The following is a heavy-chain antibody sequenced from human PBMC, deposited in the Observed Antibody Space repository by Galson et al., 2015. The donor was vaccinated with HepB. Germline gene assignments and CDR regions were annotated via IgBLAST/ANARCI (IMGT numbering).Heavy chain of an antibody. CDR2: MNPNSGNT. D-gene: IGHD2-2*02. Sequence: SVKVSCKASGYTFTSYDINWVRQATGQGLEWMGWMNPNSGNTGYAQKFQGRVTMTRNTSISTAYMELSSLRSEDTAVYYCARGRSVGYCSSTSCYTWGWFDPWGQGTLVTVSS. CDR3: ARGRSVGYCSSTSCYTWGWFDP. V-gene: IGHV1-8*01. CDR1: GYTFTSYD. J-gene: IGHJ5*02.